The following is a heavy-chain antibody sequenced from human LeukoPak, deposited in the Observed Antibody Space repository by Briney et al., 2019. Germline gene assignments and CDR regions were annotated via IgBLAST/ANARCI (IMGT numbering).Heavy chain of an antibody. V-gene: IGHV3-74*01. CDR3: ARGRPHGNDY. J-gene: IGHJ4*02. Sequence: GGSLRLSCAAFGFTFSSYWMNWVRQAPGKGLVWVSRIASDGSSTTYADSVKGRFSISRDNAKNTLYLQMNSLRVEDTAVYYCARGRPHGNDYWGQGTLVTVSS. D-gene: IGHD4-23*01. CDR2: IASDGSST. CDR1: GFTFSSYW.